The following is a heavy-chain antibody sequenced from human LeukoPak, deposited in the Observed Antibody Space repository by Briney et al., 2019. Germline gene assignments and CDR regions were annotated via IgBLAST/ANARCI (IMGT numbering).Heavy chain of an antibody. CDR2: ISYGGST. CDR3: ARGSATYPSL. D-gene: IGHD6-25*01. J-gene: IGHJ4*02. V-gene: IGHV4-59*01. Sequence: PSETLSLTCTVSGGSISHYYWSWIRQPPGKGLEWIGYISYGGSTTYNPSLKRRVTVSMDTSKNQFSLKLSSVTAVDTAVYYCARGSATYPSLWGQGTLVTVSS. CDR1: GGSISHYY.